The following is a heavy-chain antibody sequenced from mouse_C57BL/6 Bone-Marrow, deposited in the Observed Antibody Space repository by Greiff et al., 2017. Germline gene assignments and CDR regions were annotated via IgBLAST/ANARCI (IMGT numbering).Heavy chain of an antibody. CDR3: ATYGNYGAY. Sequence: VQLQESGPELVKPGASVKISCKASGYAFSSSWMNWVKQRPGKGLEWIGRIYPGDGDTNYNGKFKGKATLTADKSSSTAYMQLSSLTSEDSAVYFCATYGNYGAYWGQGTLVTVSA. J-gene: IGHJ3*01. CDR2: IYPGDGDT. CDR1: GYAFSSSW. D-gene: IGHD2-1*01. V-gene: IGHV1-82*01.